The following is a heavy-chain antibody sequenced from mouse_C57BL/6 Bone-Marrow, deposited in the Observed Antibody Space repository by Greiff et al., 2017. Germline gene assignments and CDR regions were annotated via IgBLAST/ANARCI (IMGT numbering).Heavy chain of an antibody. Sequence: VQLQQPGAELVKPGASVKLSCKASGYTFTSYWMHWVKQRPGQGLEWIGMIHPNSGSTNYNEKFKSKATLTVDKSSSTAYMQLSSLTSEDTTVYYCARLNWNDYWGQGTTLAISS. CDR3: ARLNWNDY. CDR1: GYTFTSYW. V-gene: IGHV1-64*01. CDR2: IHPNSGST. D-gene: IGHD4-1*01. J-gene: IGHJ2*01.